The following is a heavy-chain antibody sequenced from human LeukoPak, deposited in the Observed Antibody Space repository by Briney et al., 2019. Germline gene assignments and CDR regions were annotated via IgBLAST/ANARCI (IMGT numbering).Heavy chain of an antibody. CDR3: EVPMVRGVINDFDY. Sequence: GRSLRLSCAASGFTISSYAMHWVRQAPGKGLEWVAVISYDGSNKYYADSVKGRFTISRDNSKNTLYLQMNSLRAEDTAVYYCEVPMVRGVINDFDYWGQGTLVTVSS. D-gene: IGHD3-10*01. CDR2: ISYDGSNK. V-gene: IGHV3-30-3*01. CDR1: GFTISSYA. J-gene: IGHJ4*02.